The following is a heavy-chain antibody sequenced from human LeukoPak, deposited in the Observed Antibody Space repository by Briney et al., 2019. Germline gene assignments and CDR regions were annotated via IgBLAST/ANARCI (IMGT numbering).Heavy chain of an antibody. V-gene: IGHV3-30*02. D-gene: IGHD3-22*01. CDR2: IRYDGSNK. CDR1: GSTFSSYG. J-gene: IGHJ4*02. CDR3: AKRSADSSGYSFDY. Sequence: GGSLRLSCAASGSTFSSYGMHWVRQAPGKGLEWVAFIRYDGSNKYYADSVKGRFTISRDNSKNTLYVQMNSLRVEDTAVYYCAKRSADSSGYSFDYWGQGILVTVSS.